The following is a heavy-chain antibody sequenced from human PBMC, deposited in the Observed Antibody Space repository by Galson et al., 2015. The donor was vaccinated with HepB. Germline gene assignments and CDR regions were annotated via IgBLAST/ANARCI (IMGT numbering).Heavy chain of an antibody. CDR2: FSAYNGNT. CDR1: GYTFSSYG. J-gene: IGHJ5*02. Sequence: SVKVSCKASGYTFSSYGISWVRQAPGQGLEWMGWFSAYNGNTNYAQKLQGRVTMTTDTSTSTAYMELRSLRSDDTAVYYCTSLLIGGWFDPWGQGTLVTVSS. D-gene: IGHD2-21*01. V-gene: IGHV1-18*04. CDR3: TSLLIGGWFDP.